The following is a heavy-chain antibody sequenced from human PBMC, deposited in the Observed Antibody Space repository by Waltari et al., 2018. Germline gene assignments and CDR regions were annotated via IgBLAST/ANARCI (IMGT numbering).Heavy chain of an antibody. CDR3: VVGGSRGGDEGGY. V-gene: IGHV3-33*01. CDR1: GFTFSSYG. Sequence: QVQLVESGGGVVQPGRSLRLSCAASGFTFSSYGMHWVRQAPGKGLGWVAVILYDGSNKNDADSVKGRFTISRDNSKNTLYLQMNSLRAEDTAVYYCVVGGSRGGDEGGYWGQGTLVTVSS. D-gene: IGHD2-21*02. CDR2: ILYDGSNK. J-gene: IGHJ4*02.